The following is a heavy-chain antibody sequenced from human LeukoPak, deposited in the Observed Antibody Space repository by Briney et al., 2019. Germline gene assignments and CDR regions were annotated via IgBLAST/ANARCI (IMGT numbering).Heavy chain of an antibody. Sequence: SETLSLTCTVSGGSISGYYWSWIRQPPGKGLEWIGYIFHSGSTIYNPSLKSRFTMSVDPSKNQFSLKLSSVTAAGTAVYYCGRFFWTTSKRLDYWGQGTVVTVSS. J-gene: IGHJ4*02. CDR2: IFHSGST. D-gene: IGHD3/OR15-3a*01. CDR1: GGSISGYY. V-gene: IGHV4-59*08. CDR3: GRFFWTTSKRLDY.